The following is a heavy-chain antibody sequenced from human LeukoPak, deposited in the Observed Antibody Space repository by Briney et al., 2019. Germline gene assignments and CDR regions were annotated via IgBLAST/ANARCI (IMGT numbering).Heavy chain of an antibody. J-gene: IGHJ4*02. Sequence: GGPLRLSCAASGFTFDDHGMRWVHQVAGRGVEWVSGINWNGGGTGYADFVKGRFTISRDNAKNSLYLQMNSLSAEDTALYYCAAGDRNGWYFDYWGQGTMVTVSS. D-gene: IGHD6-19*01. CDR2: INWNGGGT. CDR3: AAGDRNGWYFDY. CDR1: GFTFDDHG. V-gene: IGHV3-20*04.